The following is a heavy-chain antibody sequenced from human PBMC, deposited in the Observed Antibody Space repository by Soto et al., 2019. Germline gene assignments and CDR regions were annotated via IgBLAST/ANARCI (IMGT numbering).Heavy chain of an antibody. CDR1: GGSISSGGYY. CDR3: ARASYSLYGGYYDSSGYYYLLDY. Sequence: SETLSLTCTVSGGSISSGGYYWSWIRQHPGKGLEWIGYIYYSGSTYYNPSLKSRVTISVDTSKNQFSLKLSSVTAADTAVYYCARASYSLYGGYYDSSGYYYLLDYWGQGTLVTVSS. CDR2: IYYSGST. D-gene: IGHD3-22*01. J-gene: IGHJ4*02. V-gene: IGHV4-31*03.